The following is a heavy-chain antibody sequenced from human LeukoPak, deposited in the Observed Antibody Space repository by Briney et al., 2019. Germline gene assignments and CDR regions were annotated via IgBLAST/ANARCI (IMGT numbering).Heavy chain of an antibody. CDR3: AKATYFDFWSGQGY. V-gene: IGHV3-23*01. CDR1: GFTFSSYA. D-gene: IGHD3-3*01. CDR2: ISGSGDST. Sequence: PGGSLRLSCAASGFTFSSYAMSWVRQAPGKGLEWVSAISGSGDSTYYADSVRGRFTISRDNFKNTLYLQVNSLRAEDTAVYYCAKATYFDFWSGQGYWGQGTLVTVSS. J-gene: IGHJ4*02.